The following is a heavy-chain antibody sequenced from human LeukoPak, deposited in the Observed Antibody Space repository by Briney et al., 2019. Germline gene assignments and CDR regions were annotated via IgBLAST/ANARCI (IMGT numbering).Heavy chain of an antibody. CDR1: GLTFSSYA. CDR3: ANRDVTYFDY. CDR2: ISGSGGST. Sequence: GGSLRLSWAASGLTFSSYATSWVGQAPGKGLDWVSAISGSGGSTYYADSVKGRFTISRDNSKNTLYLQMNSLRAEDTAVYYCANRDVTYFDYWGQGTLVTVSS. V-gene: IGHV3-23*01. D-gene: IGHD2-21*02. J-gene: IGHJ4*02.